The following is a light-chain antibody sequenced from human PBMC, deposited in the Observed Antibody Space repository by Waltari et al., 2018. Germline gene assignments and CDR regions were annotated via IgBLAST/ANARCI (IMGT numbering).Light chain of an antibody. CDR2: TAS. CDR1: QGISSY. CDR3: QQRNSYPIT. Sequence: DIQLTQSPSFLSASVGDRVTITCRSSQGISSYLAWYQQKAGKAPKLLIHTASTLQVGVPSRFSGSGSGTDFTLTISSLQPEDFATYYCQQRNSYPITFGQGTRLEIK. J-gene: IGKJ5*01. V-gene: IGKV1-9*01.